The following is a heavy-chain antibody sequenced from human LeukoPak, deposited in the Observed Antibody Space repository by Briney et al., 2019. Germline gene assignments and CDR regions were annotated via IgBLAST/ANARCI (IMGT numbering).Heavy chain of an antibody. CDR1: AFTFSDYG. CDR2: ISSYGGST. Sequence: PGGSLRLSCAASAFTFSDYGMHWVRQAPGKGLEYVSAISSYGGSTYYANSVKGRFTISRDNSKNTLYLQMGSLRTEDMAVYYCARGGGTGAFDIWGQGTMVTVSS. CDR3: ARGGGTGAFDI. V-gene: IGHV3-64*01. D-gene: IGHD3/OR15-3a*01. J-gene: IGHJ3*02.